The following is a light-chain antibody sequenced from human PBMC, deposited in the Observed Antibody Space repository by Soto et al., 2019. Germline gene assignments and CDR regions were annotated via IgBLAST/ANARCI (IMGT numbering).Light chain of an antibody. V-gene: IGLV1-44*01. CDR2: NSD. CDR3: AACADSPDGDV. Sequence: QSVLTQPHSASGTPGQRVTISCSGSSSNIEVNTVSWYQHRPGKAPKVLIFNSDQRPSGVPDRFSGSKSGTSASLAISGLRSEAESDYYGAACADSPDGDVFGTGTKVTVL. CDR1: SSNIEVNT. J-gene: IGLJ1*01.